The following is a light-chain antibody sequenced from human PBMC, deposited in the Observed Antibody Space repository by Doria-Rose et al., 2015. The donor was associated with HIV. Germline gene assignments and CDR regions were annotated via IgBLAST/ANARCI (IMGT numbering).Light chain of an antibody. CDR1: QSFSSTY. V-gene: IGKV3-20*01. CDR3: HQYGTSWT. CDR2: DGS. J-gene: IGKJ1*01. Sequence: TQSPGTLSLSPGARATLSCRASQSFSSTYLAWYQQKPGQAPSVLIYDGSTRATGIPDRFSASGSGTDFTLTINRLEPEDFALYYCHQYGTSWTFGQGTKVEI.